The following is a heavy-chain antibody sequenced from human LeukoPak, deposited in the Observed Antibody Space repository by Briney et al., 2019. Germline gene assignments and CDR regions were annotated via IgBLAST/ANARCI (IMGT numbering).Heavy chain of an antibody. Sequence: GGSLRLSCAASGFTFSSYEMNWVRQAPGKGLEWVSYISSIGSTIYYADSVKGRFTISRDNAKNSLYLQMNSLRAEDTAVYYCAELGITMIGGVWGKGTTVTISS. V-gene: IGHV3-48*03. CDR2: ISSIGSTI. J-gene: IGHJ6*04. CDR1: GFTFSSYE. CDR3: AELGITMIGGV. D-gene: IGHD3-10*02.